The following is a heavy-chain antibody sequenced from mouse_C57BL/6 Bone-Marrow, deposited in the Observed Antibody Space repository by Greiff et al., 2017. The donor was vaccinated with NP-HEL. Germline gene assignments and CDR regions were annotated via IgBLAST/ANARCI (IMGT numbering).Heavy chain of an antibody. V-gene: IGHV5-17*01. CDR1: GFTFSDYG. CDR2: ISSGSSTI. D-gene: IGHD2-3*01. Sequence: DVKLVESGGGLVKPGGSLKLSCAASGFTFSDYGMHWVRQAPEKGLEWVAYISSGSSTIYYADTVKGRFTISRDNAKNTLFLQMTSLRSEDTAMYYCARDYDGYYGLDYWGQGTTLTVSS. CDR3: ARDYDGYYGLDY. J-gene: IGHJ2*01.